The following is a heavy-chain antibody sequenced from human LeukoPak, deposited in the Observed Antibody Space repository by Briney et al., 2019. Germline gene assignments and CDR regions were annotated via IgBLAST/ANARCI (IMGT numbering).Heavy chain of an antibody. V-gene: IGHV3-30*18. D-gene: IGHD6-19*01. CDR3: AKDSQSSGWYYRESYYGMDV. J-gene: IGHJ6*02. CDR1: GFTFSSYG. CDR2: ISYDGSNK. Sequence: GGSLRLSCPASGFTFSSYGMHWVRLAPGKGLGWVAVISYDGSNKYYADSVKGRFTISRDNSRNTLYRQMNSLRAEDTAVYYCAKDSQSSGWYYRESYYGMDVWGQGTTVTVSS.